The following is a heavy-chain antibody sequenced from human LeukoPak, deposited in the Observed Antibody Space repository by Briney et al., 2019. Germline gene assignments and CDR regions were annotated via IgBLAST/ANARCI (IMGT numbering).Heavy chain of an antibody. D-gene: IGHD6-19*01. V-gene: IGHV1-8*01. J-gene: IGHJ6*03. CDR3: ARVRWLVRSTWRNYYMDV. CDR2: MNPNSGYT. Sequence: GASVKVSCRASGNSSTSYDINWVRQATGQGLEWMGWMNPNSGYTGYAQKFQGRVTMTRNTSISTAYMELSSLRSEDTAVYYCARVRWLVRSTWRNYYMDVWGKGTTVTVSS. CDR1: GNSSTSYD.